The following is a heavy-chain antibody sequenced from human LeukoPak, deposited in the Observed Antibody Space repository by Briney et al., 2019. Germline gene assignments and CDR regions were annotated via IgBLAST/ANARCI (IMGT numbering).Heavy chain of an antibody. J-gene: IGHJ5*02. D-gene: IGHD3-10*01. CDR2: INPNSGGT. V-gene: IGHV1-2*04. CDR1: GYTFTGYY. Sequence: ASVKVSCKASGYTFTGYYMHWVRQAPGQGLEWMGWINPNSGGTNYAQKFQGWVTMTRDTFISTAYMELSRLRSDDTAVYYCARARGGYYYGSGSQRTGLGYWFDPWGQGTLVTVSS. CDR3: ARARGGYYYGSGSQRTGLGYWFDP.